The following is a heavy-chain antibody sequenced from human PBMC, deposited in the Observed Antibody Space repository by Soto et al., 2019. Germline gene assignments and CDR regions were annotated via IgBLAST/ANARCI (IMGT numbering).Heavy chain of an antibody. J-gene: IGHJ4*02. CDR3: ATTYCSGGSCYWYYFDY. CDR1: GGSISSGGYS. D-gene: IGHD2-15*01. CDR2: IYHSGST. V-gene: IGHV4-30-2*01. Sequence: QLQLQESGSGLVKPSQTLSLTCAVSGGSISSGGYSWSWIRQPPGKGLEWIGYIYHSGSTYYNPSLKSRVTISVDRSKNQFSLKLSSVTAADTAVYYCATTYCSGGSCYWYYFDYWGQGTLVTVSS.